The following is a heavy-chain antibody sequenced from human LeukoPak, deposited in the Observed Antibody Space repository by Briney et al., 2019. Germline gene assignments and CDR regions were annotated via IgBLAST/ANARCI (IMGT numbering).Heavy chain of an antibody. J-gene: IGHJ4*02. V-gene: IGHV6-1*01. D-gene: IGHD6-13*01. CDR3: ARQQRGAFDY. CDR2: TYYRSKWYN. Sequence: SQTLSVTCAISGDSVSSNTPAWNWIRQSPSIGLEWLGRTYYRSKWYNDYAVSVRRRITIHPDTAKNQFSLQLNSVTPEDTAVYYCARQQRGAFDYWGQGTLVTVSS. CDR1: GDSVSSNTPA.